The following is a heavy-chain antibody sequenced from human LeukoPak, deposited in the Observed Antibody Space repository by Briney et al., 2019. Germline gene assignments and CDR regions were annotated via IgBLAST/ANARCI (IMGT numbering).Heavy chain of an antibody. CDR1: GGSFSRYY. D-gene: IGHD6-19*01. V-gene: IGHV3-23*01. Sequence: PSETLSLTCAVYGGSFSRYYWSWIRQAPGKGLEWVSAISGSGGSTYYADSVKGRFTISRDNSKNTLYLQMNSLRAEDTAVYYCAKNSRGSSGWWIDWFDPWGQGTLVTVSS. CDR3: AKNSRGSSGWWIDWFDP. CDR2: ISGSGGST. J-gene: IGHJ5*02.